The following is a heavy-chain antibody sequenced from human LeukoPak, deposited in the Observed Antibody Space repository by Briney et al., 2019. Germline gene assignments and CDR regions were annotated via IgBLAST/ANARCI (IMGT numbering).Heavy chain of an antibody. J-gene: IGHJ1*01. CDR3: ERVGYYDSSNYYAYFQH. CDR2: INSDGTDI. CDR1: GFTFSSYW. V-gene: IGHV3-74*01. D-gene: IGHD3-22*01. Sequence: PGGSLRLSCAASGFTFSSYWMDWVRQAPGKGLEWVARINSDGTDISYGDSVKGRFTISRDNAKNTLYLQMNSLRVEDTAVYYYERVGYYDSSNYYAYFQHWGQGTLVTVSS.